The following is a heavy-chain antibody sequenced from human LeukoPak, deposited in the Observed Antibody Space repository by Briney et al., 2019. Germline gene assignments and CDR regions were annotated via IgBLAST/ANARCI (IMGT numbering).Heavy chain of an antibody. V-gene: IGHV4-59*01. CDR1: GGSISSYY. J-gene: IGHJ4*02. Sequence: SETLSLTCTVSGGSISSYYWSWLRQPPGKGLEWIGYIYYSGSTNYNPSLKSRVTISVDTSKNQFSLKLSSVTAADTAVYYCARCPSLKRPYYSDYWGQGTLVTVSS. CDR2: IYYSGST. CDR3: ARCPSLKRPYYSDY.